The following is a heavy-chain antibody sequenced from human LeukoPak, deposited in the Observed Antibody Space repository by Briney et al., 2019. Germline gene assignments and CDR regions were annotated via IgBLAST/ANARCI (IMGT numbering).Heavy chain of an antibody. Sequence: SETLSLTCAVSGGSISSGGYSWSWIRQPPGKGLEWIGYIYHSGSTYYNPSLKSRVTISVDRSKNQFSLKLSSVTAADTAVYYCARRNDYYDSSGLLGAFDIWGQGTMVTVSS. D-gene: IGHD3-22*01. CDR3: ARRNDYYDSSGLLGAFDI. J-gene: IGHJ3*02. CDR1: GGSISSGGYS. CDR2: IYHSGST. V-gene: IGHV4-30-2*01.